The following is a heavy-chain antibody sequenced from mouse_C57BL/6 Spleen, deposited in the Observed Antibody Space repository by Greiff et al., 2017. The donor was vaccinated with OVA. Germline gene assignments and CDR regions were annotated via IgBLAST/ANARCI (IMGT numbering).Heavy chain of an antibody. CDR1: GYVFSSSW. J-gene: IGHJ4*01. CDR3: ARDIHYYAMDY. CDR2: IYPGDGNT. V-gene: IGHV1-82*01. Sequence: VQLQQSGPELVKPGASVKISCKASGYVFSSSWMNWVKQRPGKGLEWIGRIYPGDGNTNYNGKFKGKATLTADKSSSTAYMQLSSLTSEDSAVYFCARDIHYYAMDYWGQGTSVTVSS.